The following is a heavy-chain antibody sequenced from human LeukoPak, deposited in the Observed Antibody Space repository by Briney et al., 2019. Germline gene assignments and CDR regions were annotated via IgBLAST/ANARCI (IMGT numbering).Heavy chain of an antibody. V-gene: IGHV4-61*02. CDR1: GGSISSGSYY. Sequence: PSETLSLTCTVSGGSISSGSYYWSWIRQPAGKGLEWIGRIYTSGSTNYNPSLKSRVTISVDTSKNQFSLKLSSVTAADTAVYYCARERGERSYYYYYYYMDVWGKGTTVTVSS. CDR3: ARERGERSYYYYYYYMDV. D-gene: IGHD1-1*01. J-gene: IGHJ6*03. CDR2: IYTSGST.